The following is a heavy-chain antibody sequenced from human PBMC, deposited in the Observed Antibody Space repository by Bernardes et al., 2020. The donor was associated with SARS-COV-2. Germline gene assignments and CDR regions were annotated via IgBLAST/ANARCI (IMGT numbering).Heavy chain of an antibody. CDR1: GFTFSSYG. D-gene: IGHD2-21*02. CDR3: ARDLAVGDTRDY. V-gene: IGHV3-33*01. J-gene: IGHJ4*02. CDR2: IWYDGSNK. Sequence: GGSLRLSCAASGFTFSSYGMHWVRQAPGKGLEWVAVIWYDGSNKYYADSVKGRFTISRDNSKNTLYLQMNSLRAEDTAVYYCARDLAVGDTRDYWGQGTLVTVSS.